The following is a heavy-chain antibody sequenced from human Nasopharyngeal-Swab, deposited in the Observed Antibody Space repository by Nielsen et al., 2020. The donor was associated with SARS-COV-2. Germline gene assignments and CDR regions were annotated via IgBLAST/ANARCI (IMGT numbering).Heavy chain of an antibody. J-gene: IGHJ4*02. CDR1: GGSISSSSYY. V-gene: IGHV4-39*01. D-gene: IGHD6-19*01. Sequence: SETLSLTCTVSGGSISSSSYYWGWIRPPPGKGLEWIGSIYYSGSTYYNPSLKSRVTISVDTSKNQFSLKLSSVTAADTAVYYCARPGYSSGWYVGWGQGTLVTVSS. CDR2: IYYSGST. CDR3: ARPGYSSGWYVG.